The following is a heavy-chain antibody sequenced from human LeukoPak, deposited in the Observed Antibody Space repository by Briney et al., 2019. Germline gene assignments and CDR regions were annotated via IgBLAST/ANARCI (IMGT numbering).Heavy chain of an antibody. V-gene: IGHV3-9*01. J-gene: IGHJ3*02. CDR2: ISWNSGSI. CDR1: GFTFDDYA. CDR3: AKGLGGTYKKDAFDI. D-gene: IGHD1-26*01. Sequence: GRSLRLSCAASGFTFDDYAMHWVRQAPGKGLEWVSGISWNSGSIGYADSVKGRFIISRDNAKNSLYLQMNSLRAEDTALYYCAKGLGGTYKKDAFDIWGQGTMVTVSS.